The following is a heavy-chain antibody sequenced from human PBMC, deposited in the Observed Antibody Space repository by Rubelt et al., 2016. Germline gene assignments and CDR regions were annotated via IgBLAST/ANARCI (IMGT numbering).Heavy chain of an antibody. J-gene: IGHJ4*02. CDR3: GRGNSWYPL. CDR1: GYNFTTYW. D-gene: IGHD6-13*01. Sequence: EVQLVQSGAEVKKPGESLRISCKGSGYNFTTYWISWVRQTPGKGLEWMGRIDPSDSYINYSPSFQGYVTISADKSLSTAYLQWSSLKAWDTAMYYCGRGNSWYPLWGQGTLVTVSS. CDR2: IDPSDSYI. V-gene: IGHV5-10-1*03.